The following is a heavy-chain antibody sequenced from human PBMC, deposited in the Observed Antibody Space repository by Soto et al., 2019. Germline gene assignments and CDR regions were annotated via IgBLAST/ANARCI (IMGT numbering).Heavy chain of an antibody. V-gene: IGHV3-21*01. J-gene: IGHJ5*02. CDR3: ASFSSLNVINWFDP. D-gene: IGHD6-6*01. CDR2: ITSGRSFI. CDR1: GFTFSRYT. Sequence: PGGSLRVSCAASGFTFSRYTMSWVRQAAGKGLAWVSAITSGRSFIYYARSVKGRFTISRDNANDSLYLPMNSLIAEDTAVYYCASFSSLNVINWFDPVGQGTLVTVSS.